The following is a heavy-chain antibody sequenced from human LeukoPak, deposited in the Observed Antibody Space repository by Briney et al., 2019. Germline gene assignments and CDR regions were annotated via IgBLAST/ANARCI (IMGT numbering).Heavy chain of an antibody. CDR2: INPNSGGT. J-gene: IGHJ6*03. CDR1: GYTFNGYY. D-gene: IGHD2-21*01. V-gene: IGHV1-2*02. Sequence: ASVKVSCKASGYTFNGYYMHWVRQAPGQGLEWMGWINPNSGGTNYAQKFQGRVTMTRDTSISTAYMELSRLRSDDTAVYYCARDSSDCGGDCYSNYYYYYMDVWGKGTTVTVSS. CDR3: ARDSSDCGGDCYSNYYYYYMDV.